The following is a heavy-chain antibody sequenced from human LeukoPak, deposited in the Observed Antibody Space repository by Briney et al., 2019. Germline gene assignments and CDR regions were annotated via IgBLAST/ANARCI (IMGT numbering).Heavy chain of an antibody. CDR3: AKGGSYRSQPYFDY. CDR2: ISSSSSYI. V-gene: IGHV3-21*04. D-gene: IGHD3-16*02. CDR1: GFTFSSYS. Sequence: PGGSLRLSCVASGFTFSSYSMNWVRQAPGKGLEWVSSISSSSSYIYYADSVKGRFTISRDNAKNSLYLQMNSLRAEDTAVYYCAKGGSYRSQPYFDYWGQGTPVTVSS. J-gene: IGHJ4*02.